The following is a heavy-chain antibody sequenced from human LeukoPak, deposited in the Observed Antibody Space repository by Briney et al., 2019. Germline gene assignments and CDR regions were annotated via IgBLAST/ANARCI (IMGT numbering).Heavy chain of an antibody. CDR2: TSGTGGST. V-gene: IGHV3-23*01. CDR3: AKDPYSGSGDGFDY. J-gene: IGHJ4*02. CDR1: GFTFNNYA. Sequence: GGSLRLSCAASGFTFNNYAMSWVRQAPGKGLEWVSATSGTGGSTYYADSVKGRFTISRDNSKNTLYLQMNSLRAEDTAVYYCAKDPYSGSGDGFDYWGQGTLVTVSS. D-gene: IGHD3-10*01.